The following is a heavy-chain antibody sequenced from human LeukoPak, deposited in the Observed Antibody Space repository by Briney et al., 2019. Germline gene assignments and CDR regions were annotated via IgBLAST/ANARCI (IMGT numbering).Heavy chain of an antibody. J-gene: IGHJ4*02. CDR2: INTDTGNT. V-gene: IGHV1-3*04. CDR1: GYTFTGYY. Sequence: ASVKVSCKASGYTFTGYYMHWVRQAPGQGLEWMGWINTDTGNTKFSQKFQDRVTITKDTSASIVYMELNSLRSEDTAVYYCARIPRNWFFDYWGQGTLVTVSS. CDR3: ARIPRNWFFDY. D-gene: IGHD3-9*01.